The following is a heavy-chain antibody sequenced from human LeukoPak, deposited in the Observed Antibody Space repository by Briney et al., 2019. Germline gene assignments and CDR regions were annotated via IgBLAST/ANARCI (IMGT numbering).Heavy chain of an antibody. CDR3: ARVVYAGGVGH. J-gene: IGHJ4*02. CDR2: INHSGST. D-gene: IGHD2-8*01. Sequence: SETLSLTCAVYGGSFSGYYWSWIRQPPGKGLEWIGEINHSGSTNYNPSLKSRVTMSVDTSKNQFSLKLSSVTAADTAVYYCARVVYAGGVGHWGQGTLVTVSS. V-gene: IGHV4-34*01. CDR1: GGSFSGYY.